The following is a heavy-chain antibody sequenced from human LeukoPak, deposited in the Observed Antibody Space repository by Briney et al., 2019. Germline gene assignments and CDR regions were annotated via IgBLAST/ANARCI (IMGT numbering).Heavy chain of an antibody. V-gene: IGHV1-24*01. CDR3: ARDYCSSTSCLFDY. D-gene: IGHD2-2*01. Sequence: ASVKVSCKVSGYTLTELSMHWVRQAPGKGLEWMGGFDPEDGETIYAQKFQGRVTMTEDTSTDTAYMELSSLRSEDTAMYYCARDYCSSTSCLFDYWGQGTLVTVSS. CDR1: GYTLTELS. CDR2: FDPEDGET. J-gene: IGHJ4*02.